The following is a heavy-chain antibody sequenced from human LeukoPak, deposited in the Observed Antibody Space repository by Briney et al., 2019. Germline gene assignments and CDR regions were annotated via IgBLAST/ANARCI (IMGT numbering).Heavy chain of an antibody. D-gene: IGHD6-13*01. Sequence: GASVKVSCKASGYTFISYAMNWVRQAPGQGLEWMGWINTNTGNPTYAQGFTGRFVFSLDTSVSTAYLQISSLKAEDTAVYYCARGQQLVWNYYYYYMDVWGKGTTVTVSS. V-gene: IGHV7-4-1*02. CDR3: ARGQQLVWNYYYYYMDV. CDR1: GYTFISYA. J-gene: IGHJ6*03. CDR2: INTNTGNP.